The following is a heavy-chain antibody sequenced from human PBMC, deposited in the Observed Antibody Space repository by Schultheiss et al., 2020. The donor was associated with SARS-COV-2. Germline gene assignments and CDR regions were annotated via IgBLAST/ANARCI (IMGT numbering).Heavy chain of an antibody. CDR2: IIPIFGTA. CDR1: GGTFSSYA. Sequence: SVKVSCKASGGTFSSYAISWVRQAPGQGLEWMVGIIPIFGTANYAQKFQGRVTITADESTSTAYMELSSLRSEDTAVYYCARESPNWGFPPPGGDYGMDVWGQGTTVTVSS. J-gene: IGHJ6*02. D-gene: IGHD7-27*01. CDR3: ARESPNWGFPPPGGDYGMDV. V-gene: IGHV1-69*13.